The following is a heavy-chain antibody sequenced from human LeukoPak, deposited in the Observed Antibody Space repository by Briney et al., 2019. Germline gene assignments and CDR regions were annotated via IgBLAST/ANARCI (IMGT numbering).Heavy chain of an antibody. D-gene: IGHD2-2*01. CDR2: ISSSSSYV. J-gene: IGHJ6*02. Sequence: GGSLRLSCAASGFTFSSYSMNWVRQAPGKGLEWVSSISSSSSYVYYADSVKGRFTISRDNAKNSLYLQMNSLRAEDTAVYYCARDECSSTSCFEYCYYGMDVWGQGTTVTVSS. V-gene: IGHV3-21*01. CDR1: GFTFSSYS. CDR3: ARDECSSTSCFEYCYYGMDV.